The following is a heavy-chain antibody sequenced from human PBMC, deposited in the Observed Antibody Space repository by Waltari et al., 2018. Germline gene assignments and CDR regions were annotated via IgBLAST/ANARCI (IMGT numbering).Heavy chain of an antibody. CDR3: CTNDAWSFQV. CDR2: IVYDGRSK. J-gene: IGHJ1*01. D-gene: IGHD2-8*01. CDR1: DLFFGGYA. V-gene: IGHV3-30-3*02. Sequence: QGRLLESGGGVVQPGRSLGLPCAASDLFFGGYAMNWVRQAPGKGLEWVADIVYDGRSKNYADSVKGRFTISRDNSKSTLYLQMNSLRTEDTAIYYCCTNDAWSFQVWGQGTLVTVSS.